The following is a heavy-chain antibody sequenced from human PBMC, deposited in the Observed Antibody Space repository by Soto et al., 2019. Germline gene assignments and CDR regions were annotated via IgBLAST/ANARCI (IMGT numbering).Heavy chain of an antibody. CDR2: INHSGST. CDR3: ARGLRYSSSWY. J-gene: IGHJ2*01. V-gene: IGHV4-39*07. CDR1: GDSISSSSYD. Sequence: LTCTVSGDSISSSSYDWGWIRQPPGKGLEWIGGINHSGSTYYNPSLKSRVTISVDTSKNQFSLMLSSVTAADTAVSYCARGLRYSSSWY. D-gene: IGHD6-13*01.